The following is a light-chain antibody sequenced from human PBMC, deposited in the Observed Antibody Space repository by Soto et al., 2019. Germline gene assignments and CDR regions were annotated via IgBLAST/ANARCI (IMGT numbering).Light chain of an antibody. V-gene: IGKV1-5*01. Sequence: DIQRTQSPSTLSASIGDRVTITCRVSQTISNWLAWYQQKPGKAPKVLIHDASRLESGVPSRFSGSGSGTEFTLTINNLQPDDFAIYYCRQYDSESTFGQGTKVDIK. J-gene: IGKJ1*01. CDR2: DAS. CDR1: QTISNW. CDR3: RQYDSEST.